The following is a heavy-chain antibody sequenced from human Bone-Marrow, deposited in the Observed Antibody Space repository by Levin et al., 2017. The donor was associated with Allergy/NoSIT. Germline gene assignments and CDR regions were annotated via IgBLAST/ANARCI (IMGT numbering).Heavy chain of an antibody. J-gene: IGHJ3*02. D-gene: IGHD3-10*01. Sequence: SCTVSGGSIRMTTYYWGWVRQPPGKGLEWIGTIHYSGNTYYKPSLKSRVTLFVDTSKKQFSLRLSSVTAADTAVYYCARISPITTIRGLTPGAFGIWGQGTMVTVYS. CDR3: ARISPITTIRGLTPGAFGI. CDR1: GGSIRMTTYY. CDR2: IHYSGNT. V-gene: IGHV4-39*01.